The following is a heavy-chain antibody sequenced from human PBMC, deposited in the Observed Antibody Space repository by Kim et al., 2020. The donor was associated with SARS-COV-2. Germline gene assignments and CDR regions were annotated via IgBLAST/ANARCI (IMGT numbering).Heavy chain of an antibody. CDR3: ARPRRLNDAFDI. V-gene: IGHV4-39*01. Sequence: SETLSLTCTVSGGSISGTTYYWGWIRQAPGKGLEWIGSVYYRGSAYYNPSFNTRVTVSADTSKNQFSLKLTSVTAADTAVYYCARPRRLNDAFDIWGQGT. J-gene: IGHJ3*02. D-gene: IGHD2-21*02. CDR2: VYYRGSA. CDR1: GGSISGTTYY.